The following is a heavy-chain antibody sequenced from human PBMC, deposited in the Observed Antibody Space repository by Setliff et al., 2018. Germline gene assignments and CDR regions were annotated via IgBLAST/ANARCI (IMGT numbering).Heavy chain of an antibody. Sequence: ETLSLTCAVYGGSFRGFYWTWIRQPPGKGLEWIGEINHSGSSVYNPSLESRVSISVDTSKNQISLNLNSVTVADTAVYYCARQIRPGIALTGGLDYWGQGARVTVSS. J-gene: IGHJ4*02. CDR1: GGSFRGFY. CDR3: ARQIRPGIALTGGLDY. CDR2: INHSGSS. V-gene: IGHV4-34*01. D-gene: IGHD2-8*02.